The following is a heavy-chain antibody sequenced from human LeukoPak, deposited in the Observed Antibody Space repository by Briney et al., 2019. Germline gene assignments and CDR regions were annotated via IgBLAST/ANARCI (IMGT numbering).Heavy chain of an antibody. D-gene: IGHD3-3*01. CDR2: IYSGGST. CDR3: AGDASNDFWSGYFRH. J-gene: IGHJ1*01. V-gene: IGHV3-66*02. CDR1: GFTVSSNY. Sequence: PGGSLRLSCAASGFTVSSNYMSWVRQAPGKGLEWVSVIYSGGSTYYADSVKGRFTISRDNSKNTLYLQMNSLRAEDTAVYYCAGDASNDFWSGYFRHWGQGTLVTVSS.